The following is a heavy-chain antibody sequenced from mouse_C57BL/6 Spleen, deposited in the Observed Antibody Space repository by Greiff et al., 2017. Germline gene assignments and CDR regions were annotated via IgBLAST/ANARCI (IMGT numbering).Heavy chain of an antibody. D-gene: IGHD2-4*01. CDR2: INPSNGGT. J-gene: IGHJ1*03. CDR3: ARYEGAYDYDDYWYFDV. CDR1: GYTFTSYW. V-gene: IGHV1-53*01. Sequence: QVQLQQSGTELVKPGASVKLSCKASGYTFTSYWMHWVKQRPGQGLEWIGNINPSNGGTNYNEKFKSKATLTVDKSSSTAYMQLSSLTSEDSAVYYCARYEGAYDYDDYWYFDVWGTGTTVTVSS.